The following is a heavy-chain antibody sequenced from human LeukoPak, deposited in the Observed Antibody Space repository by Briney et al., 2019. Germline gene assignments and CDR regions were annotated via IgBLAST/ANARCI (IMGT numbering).Heavy chain of an antibody. CDR3: ARVFGGYETFDY. D-gene: IGHD5-12*01. J-gene: IGHJ4*02. Sequence: AGGSLRLSCAASGFTFSSYEMNWVRQAPGKGLEWVSVIYSGGSTYYADSVKGRFTISRDNSKNTLYLQMNSLRAEDTAVYYCARVFGGYETFDYWGQGTLVTVSS. V-gene: IGHV3-53*01. CDR1: GFTFSSYE. CDR2: IYSGGST.